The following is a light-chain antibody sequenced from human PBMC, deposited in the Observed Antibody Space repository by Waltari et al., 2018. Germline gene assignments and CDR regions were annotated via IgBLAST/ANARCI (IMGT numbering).Light chain of an antibody. Sequence: DIQMTQPPSTLSVSLLDRVTISRRASQTVGTWLAWYQHKPGKAPKLLIYMSSSLESGVPSRFSGSGSGTEFTLTISSLQPDDFATYSCQQYSSFSTFGQGTKVDI. V-gene: IGKV1-5*03. J-gene: IGKJ2*01. CDR1: QTVGTW. CDR3: QQYSSFST. CDR2: MSS.